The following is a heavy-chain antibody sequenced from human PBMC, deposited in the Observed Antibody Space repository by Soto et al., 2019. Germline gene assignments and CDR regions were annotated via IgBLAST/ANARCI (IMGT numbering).Heavy chain of an antibody. Sequence: GGSLRLSCAASGFTFSSYGMHWVRQAPGKGLEWVAVISYDGSNKYYADSVKGRFTISRDNSKNTLYLQMNSLRAEDTAVYYCAKDGDDFWSCYYITISYNYMDVWGKAPTVTVSS. CDR1: GFTFSSYG. J-gene: IGHJ6*03. D-gene: IGHD3-3*01. CDR3: AKDGDDFWSCYYITISYNYMDV. V-gene: IGHV3-30*18. CDR2: ISYDGSNK.